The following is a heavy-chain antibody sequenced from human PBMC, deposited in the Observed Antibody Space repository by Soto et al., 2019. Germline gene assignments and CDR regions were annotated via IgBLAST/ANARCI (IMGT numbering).Heavy chain of an antibody. Sequence: QVQLQESGPGLVKPSETLSLTCTVSGGSISSYYRTWIRQPAGKGLEWIGRIYSTGLTTYNPSLKSRVTMSVDTSKNQFSLNLSSVTAADTALYFCARGSGGSSPYHAFDIWGQGTMVTVSS. CDR2: IYSTGLT. CDR1: GGSISSYY. CDR3: ARGSGGSSPYHAFDI. V-gene: IGHV4-4*07. J-gene: IGHJ3*02. D-gene: IGHD1-26*01.